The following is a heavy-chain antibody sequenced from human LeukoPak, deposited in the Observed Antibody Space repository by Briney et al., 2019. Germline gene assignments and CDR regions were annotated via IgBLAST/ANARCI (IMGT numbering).Heavy chain of an antibody. CDR1: GFTFSSYS. Sequence: GGSLRLSCAASGFTFSSYSMNWVRQAPGKGLEWVSYISSWSSTIYYADSVKGRFTISRDNAKNSLYLQMNSLRAEDTAVYYCARGSGPYYWGQGTLVTVSS. D-gene: IGHD2-15*01. J-gene: IGHJ4*02. CDR3: ARGSGPYY. V-gene: IGHV3-48*04. CDR2: ISSWSSTI.